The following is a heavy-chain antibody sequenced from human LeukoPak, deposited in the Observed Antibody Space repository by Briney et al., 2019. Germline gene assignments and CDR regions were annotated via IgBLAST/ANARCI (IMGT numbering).Heavy chain of an antibody. CDR1: GFTVSSNY. J-gene: IGHJ6*02. V-gene: IGHV3-53*01. CDR3: ARASGYSSGWYRLSYYYGMDV. Sequence: GGSLRLSCAASGFTVSSNYMSWVRQAPGKGLELVSVIYSGGSTYYADSVKGRFTISRDNSKNTLYLQMNSLRAEDTAVYYCARASGYSSGWYRLSYYYGMDVWGQGTTVTVSS. CDR2: IYSGGST. D-gene: IGHD6-19*01.